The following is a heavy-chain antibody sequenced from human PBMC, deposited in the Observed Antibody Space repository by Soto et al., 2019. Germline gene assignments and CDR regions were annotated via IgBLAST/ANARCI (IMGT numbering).Heavy chain of an antibody. CDR1: GFSLSTIGVG. D-gene: IGHD2-21*02. CDR3: VQSRCGGDCLQSYSSHSYYGLDV. V-gene: IGHV2-5*02. Sequence: QITLKESGPTLVKPTQTLTLTCTFSGFSLSTIGVGVGWIRQPPGKALEWLALIYWDDDKRYSPSLKSRLTVTKHTSTNQVVLTMTNMDPVDTATYYCVQSRCGGDCLQSYSSHSYYGLDVWGQGTTVTVSS. J-gene: IGHJ6*02. CDR2: IYWDDDK.